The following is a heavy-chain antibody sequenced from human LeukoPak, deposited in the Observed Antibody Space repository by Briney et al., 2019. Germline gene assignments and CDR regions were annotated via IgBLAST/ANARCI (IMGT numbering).Heavy chain of an antibody. J-gene: IGHJ6*03. D-gene: IGHD1-14*01. CDR3: ASGEASPQPSDYYMDV. V-gene: IGHV4-38-2*01. CDR1: GYSISSGYY. CDR2: IYHSGST. Sequence: PSETLSLTCAVSGYSISSGYYWGWIRQPPGKGLEWIGTIYHSGSTYYNPSLKSRVTISVDRSKNQFSLKLSSVTAADTAVYYCASGEASPQPSDYYMDVWGKGTTVTVSS.